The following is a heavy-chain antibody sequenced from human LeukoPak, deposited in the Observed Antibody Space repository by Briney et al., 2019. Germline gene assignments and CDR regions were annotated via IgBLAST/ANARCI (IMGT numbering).Heavy chain of an antibody. J-gene: IGHJ5*02. D-gene: IGHD5-24*01. CDR1: GLTFSSYS. CDR3: AKDCGWLHFCS. Sequence: SGGSLRLSCAASGLTFSSYSMNWVRQAPGKGLEWVSGISPGADITYYAESVKGRFTISRDNSKNTLYLQINTLRAEDTAIYYCAKDCGWLHFCSWGQGTLVTVSS. CDR2: ISPGADIT. V-gene: IGHV3-23*01.